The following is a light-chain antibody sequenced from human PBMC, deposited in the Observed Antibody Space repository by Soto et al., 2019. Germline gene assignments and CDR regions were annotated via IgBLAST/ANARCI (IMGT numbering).Light chain of an antibody. CDR3: QQRSGWPLP. J-gene: IGKJ2*01. Sequence: EIVLTQSPATLSLSPGERATLSCRASQSVSSYLAWYQQKPGQAPRLLIYDASNRATGIPARFSGSGSGTDFTLTISGLEPEDFAVYYCQQRSGWPLPFGQGTKLEIK. CDR2: DAS. CDR1: QSVSSY. V-gene: IGKV3-11*01.